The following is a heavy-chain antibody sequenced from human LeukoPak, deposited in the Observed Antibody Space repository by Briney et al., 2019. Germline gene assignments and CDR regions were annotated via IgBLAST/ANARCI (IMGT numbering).Heavy chain of an antibody. J-gene: IGHJ4*02. CDR1: GFTFSSYS. D-gene: IGHD1-1*01. V-gene: IGHV3-21*01. CDR3: AREGTLRVLDY. CDR2: ISSSSSYI. Sequence: GGSLRLSCAASGFTFSSYSMNWVPQAPGKGLEWVSSISSSSSYIYYADSVKGRSTISRDNAKNSLYLQMNSLRAEDTAVYYCAREGTLRVLDYWGQGTLVTVSS.